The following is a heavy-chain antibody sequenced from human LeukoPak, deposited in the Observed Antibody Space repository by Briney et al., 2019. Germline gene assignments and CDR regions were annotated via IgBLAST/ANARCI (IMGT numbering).Heavy chain of an antibody. V-gene: IGHV1-8*01. Sequence: GASVKVSCKASGYTFTSYDINWVRQATGQGLEWMGWMNPNSGNTGYAQKFQGRVTMTRNTSISTAYMELSSLRSEDTAVYYCATVAASGWYESDYWGQETLVTVSS. CDR3: ATVAASGWYESDY. D-gene: IGHD6-19*01. CDR2: MNPNSGNT. CDR1: GYTFTSYD. J-gene: IGHJ4*02.